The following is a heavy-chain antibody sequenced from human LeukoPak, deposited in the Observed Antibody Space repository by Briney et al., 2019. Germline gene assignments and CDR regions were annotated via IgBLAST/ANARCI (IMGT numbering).Heavy chain of an antibody. CDR3: ARSVAVAEDY. CDR1: GYTFLNYD. J-gene: IGHJ4*02. V-gene: IGHV1-18*01. CDR2: ISAYNGNK. Sequence: ASVKVSCLASGYTFLNYDISWVRQPPAQGLAWMGWISAYNGNKNYAQKLQGRVTMTTGTSTNTAYMELRSLRSDDTAVYYCARSVAVAEDYWGQGTLVTVSS. D-gene: IGHD6-19*01.